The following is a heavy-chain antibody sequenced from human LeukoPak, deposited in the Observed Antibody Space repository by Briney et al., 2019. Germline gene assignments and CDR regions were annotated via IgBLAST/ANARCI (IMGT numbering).Heavy chain of an antibody. Sequence: GGSLRLSCAASGFTFSSYGMHSVRQAPGKGLEWVAVIWYDGSNKYYADSVKGRFTISRDNSKNTLYLQMNSLRAEDTAVYYCARDGDAYSSGWLWGQGTLVTVSS. J-gene: IGHJ4*02. CDR3: ARDGDAYSSGWL. CDR1: GFTFSSYG. CDR2: IWYDGSNK. D-gene: IGHD6-19*01. V-gene: IGHV3-33*01.